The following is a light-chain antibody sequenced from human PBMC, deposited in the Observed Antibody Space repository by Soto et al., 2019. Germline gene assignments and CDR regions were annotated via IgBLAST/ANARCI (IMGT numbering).Light chain of an antibody. V-gene: IGLV2-11*01. CDR3: CSYAGSKTRV. J-gene: IGLJ3*02. Sequence: QSALTQPRSVSGSPGQSVIISCTGTNSDVGAYDYVSWYQQHPGKAPKLIIYDVTKRPSGVPDRFSASKSGNTASLPLSGLEAGDESDYYRCSYAGSKTRVFGGGTKLTVL. CDR2: DVT. CDR1: NSDVGAYDY.